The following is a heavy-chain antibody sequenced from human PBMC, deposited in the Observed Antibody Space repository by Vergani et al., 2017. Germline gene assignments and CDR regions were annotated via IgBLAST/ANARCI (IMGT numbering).Heavy chain of an antibody. CDR3: AKDRTPTVTNIYWYFDL. CDR1: GFTFSSYA. V-gene: IGHV3-23*01. Sequence: EVQLLESGGGLVQPGGSLRLSCAASGFTFSSYAMSWVRQAPGKGLEWVSAISGSGGSTYYADSVKGRFTISRDNSKNTLYLQMNSLRAEDTAVYYCAKDRTPTVTNIYWYFDLWGRGTLVTVSS. CDR2: ISGSGGST. J-gene: IGHJ2*01. D-gene: IGHD4-17*01.